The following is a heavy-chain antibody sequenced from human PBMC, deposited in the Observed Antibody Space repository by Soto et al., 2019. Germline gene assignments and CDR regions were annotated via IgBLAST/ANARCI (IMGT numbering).Heavy chain of an antibody. J-gene: IGHJ6*02. CDR2: IYYSGST. V-gene: IGHV4-59*01. Sequence: SETLSLTCTVAGGYISSYYWSWIRQPPGKGLEWIGYIYYSGSTNYNPSLKSRVTISVDTSKNQFSLKLSSVTAADTAVYYCARGISYYYGSGSYYNVFYGTDVWGQGTTVTVSS. CDR1: GGYISSYY. CDR3: ARGISYYYGSGSYYNVFYGTDV. D-gene: IGHD3-10*01.